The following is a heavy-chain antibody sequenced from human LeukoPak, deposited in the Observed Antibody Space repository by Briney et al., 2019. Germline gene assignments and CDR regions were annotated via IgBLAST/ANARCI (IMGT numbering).Heavy chain of an antibody. J-gene: IGHJ4*02. D-gene: IGHD2-2*01. CDR3: ARDLVVTSGY. CDR1: HFTFTSYW. V-gene: IGHV3-74*01. CDR2: INGDGSST. Sequence: GGSLRLSCAASHFTFTSYWMSWVRQAPGKGLVWVSRINGDGSSTTYADSVKGRFTISRDNAKNTLYLQMNGLRAEDTAVYYCARDLVVTSGYWGQGTLVTVSS.